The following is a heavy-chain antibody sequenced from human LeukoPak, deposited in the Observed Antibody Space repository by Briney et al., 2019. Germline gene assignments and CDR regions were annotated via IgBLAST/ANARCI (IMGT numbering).Heavy chain of an antibody. CDR3: ARTRRAVAGDY. D-gene: IGHD6-19*01. V-gene: IGHV3-11*01. CDR2: ISSSGSTI. Sequence: GGSLRLSCAASGFTFSDYYMSWIRQAPGKGLEWVSYISSSGSTIYYADSVKGRSTISRDNAKNSLYLQMSSLRAEDTAVYYCARTRRAVAGDYWGQGTLVTVSS. J-gene: IGHJ4*02. CDR1: GFTFSDYY.